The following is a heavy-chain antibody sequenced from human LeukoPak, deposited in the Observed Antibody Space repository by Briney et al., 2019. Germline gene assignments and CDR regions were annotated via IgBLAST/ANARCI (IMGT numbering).Heavy chain of an antibody. V-gene: IGHV3-74*01. J-gene: IGHJ5*02. CDR3: AKSDCFDP. CDR2: NKYDGSES. CDR1: GFTLSGHW. Sequence: GGSLRLSCAASGFTLSGHWMHWFRQPPGKGLAWVSRNKYDGSESYYADSVKGRFTISRDNAKNTLYLQMNSLRVEDTAVYYCAKSDCFDPWGQGTLVTVSS.